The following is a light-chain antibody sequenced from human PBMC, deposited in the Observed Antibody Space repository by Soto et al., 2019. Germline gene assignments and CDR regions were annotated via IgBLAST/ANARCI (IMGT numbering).Light chain of an antibody. CDR3: QAWDSSTAV. J-gene: IGLJ1*01. CDR2: QDS. CDR1: KLGDKL. V-gene: IGLV3-1*01. Sequence: SYELTQSPSVSVSPGLTASITCSGDKLGDKLAYWYQQKPGQSPVLVMYQDSKRPSGIPERFSGSNSGNTATLTISGTQSMDEADYYCQAWDSSTAVFGTGTKLTVL.